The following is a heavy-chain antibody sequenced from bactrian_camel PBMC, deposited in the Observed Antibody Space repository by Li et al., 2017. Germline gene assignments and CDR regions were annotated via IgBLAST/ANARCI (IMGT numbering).Heavy chain of an antibody. CDR1: GFIFSDYY. J-gene: IGHJ4*01. Sequence: QLVESGGGSVQAGGSLSLSCAASGFIFSDYYMSWVRQAPGKELEWVSSIGTEGDTLYADSVKGRFTISIDNAESTLYLQMNNLRADDTAMYYCAIGLFADFGLGRGTQVTVS. V-gene: IGHV3S28*01. D-gene: IGHD5*01. CDR2: IGTEGDT.